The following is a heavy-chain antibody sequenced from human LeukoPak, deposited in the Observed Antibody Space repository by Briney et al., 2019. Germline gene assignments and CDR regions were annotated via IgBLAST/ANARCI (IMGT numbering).Heavy chain of an antibody. V-gene: IGHV3-23*01. D-gene: IGHD5-12*01. CDR3: AKDHLVAHVFDY. CDR1: GFTFSSYA. Sequence: GGSLRLSCAASGFTFSSYAMSWVRQAPGKGLEWVSAISGSGGSTYYADSVKGRFTISRDNPKNTLYLQMNSLRAEDTAVYYCAKDHLVAHVFDYWGQGTLVTVSS. CDR2: ISGSGGST. J-gene: IGHJ4*02.